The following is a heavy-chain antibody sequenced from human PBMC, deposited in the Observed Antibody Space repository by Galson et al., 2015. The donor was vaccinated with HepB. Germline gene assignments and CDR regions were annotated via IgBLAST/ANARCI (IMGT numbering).Heavy chain of an antibody. D-gene: IGHD3-22*01. J-gene: IGHJ4*02. CDR1: GFTFSSYG. Sequence: SLRLSCAASGFTFSSYGMHWVRQAPGKGLEWVAFIRYDGSSKYYADSVKGRFTISRDNSKNTLYLQMNSLRAEDTAVYYCAKDYYDSSGYSFDYWGQGTLVTVSS. V-gene: IGHV3-30*02. CDR3: AKDYYDSSGYSFDY. CDR2: IRYDGSSK.